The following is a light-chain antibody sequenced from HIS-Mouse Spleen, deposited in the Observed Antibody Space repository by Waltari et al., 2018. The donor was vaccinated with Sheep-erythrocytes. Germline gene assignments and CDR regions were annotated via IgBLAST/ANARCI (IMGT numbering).Light chain of an antibody. CDR2: GAS. J-gene: IGKJ1*01. CDR3: QQYNNWPPT. V-gene: IGKV3-15*01. CDR1: QLVSSN. Sequence: EIVMMQSPATLSVSPGERASLSCRASQLVSSNLAWYQQKPGQAPRLLIYGASTRATGIPARFSGSGSGTEFTLTISSLQSEDFAVYYCQQYNNWPPTFGQGTKVGIK.